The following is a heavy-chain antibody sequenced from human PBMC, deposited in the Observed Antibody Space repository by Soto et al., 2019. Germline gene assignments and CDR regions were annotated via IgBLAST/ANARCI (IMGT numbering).Heavy chain of an antibody. J-gene: IGHJ5*02. CDR1: GGSISGGNYY. CDR2: IYYSGST. V-gene: IGHV4-31*03. CDR3: ARVFSDSSSFFDP. D-gene: IGHD6-13*01. Sequence: PSETLSLTCTVSGGSISGGNYYWSWIRQHPGKGLEWIGYIYYSGSTYYNPSLKSRVTISVDTSKNQFSLKLSSVTAADTAVYYCARVFSDSSSFFDPWGQGTLVTVSS.